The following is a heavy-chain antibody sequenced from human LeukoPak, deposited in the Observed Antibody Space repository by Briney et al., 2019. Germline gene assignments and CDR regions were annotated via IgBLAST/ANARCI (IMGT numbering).Heavy chain of an antibody. J-gene: IGHJ4*02. D-gene: IGHD3-22*01. CDR3: ATRNHYDSSGYYYYYFDY. Sequence: GGSLRLSCAASGLTFSNYAMSWVRQAPGKGLEWVSTISDSGGSTYYADSVKGRFTISRDNSKNTLYLQMNSLRAEDTAVYYCATRNHYDSSGYYYYYFDYWGQGTLVTVSS. CDR1: GLTFSNYA. V-gene: IGHV3-23*01. CDR2: ISDSGGST.